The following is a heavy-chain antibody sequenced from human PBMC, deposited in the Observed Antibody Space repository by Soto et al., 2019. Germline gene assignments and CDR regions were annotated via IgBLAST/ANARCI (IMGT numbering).Heavy chain of an antibody. V-gene: IGHV4-59*01. Sequence: PSETLSLTCTVSGGSISSYYWSWIRQPPGKGLEWIGYIYYSGSTNYNPSLKSRVTISVDTSKNQFSLKLSSVTAADTAVYYCASSSLFSSSWYYFDYWGQGTLVTVSS. CDR1: GGSISSYY. CDR2: IYYSGST. D-gene: IGHD6-13*01. CDR3: ASSSLFSSSWYYFDY. J-gene: IGHJ4*02.